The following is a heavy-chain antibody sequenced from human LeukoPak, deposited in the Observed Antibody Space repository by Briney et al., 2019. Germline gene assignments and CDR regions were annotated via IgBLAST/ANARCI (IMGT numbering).Heavy chain of an antibody. CDR3: ARDLGASQHLSWFGH. D-gene: IGHD1-26*01. CDR2: ISGSGSDT. Sequence: PGGSLRLSCAASGFIFSGYYMTWIRQAPGKGLEWLSYISGSGSDTNYADSVKGRFTTSRDNAKNSLYLQMNSLRAEDTAVYYCARDLGASQHLSWFGHWGQGTLVTVSS. J-gene: IGHJ5*02. V-gene: IGHV3-11*05. CDR1: GFIFSGYY.